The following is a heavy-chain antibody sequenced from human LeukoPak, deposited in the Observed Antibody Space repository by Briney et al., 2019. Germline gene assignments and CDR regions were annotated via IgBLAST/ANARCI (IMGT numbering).Heavy chain of an antibody. CDR3: ARGGGYRLHY. J-gene: IGHJ4*02. CDR2: IDQSGTT. Sequence: PSETLSLTCVVYGGSFSGYYWSWIRQPPGKGLEWIGEIDQSGTTNYNPSLKSRVTISVDTSKKQFSLKLSSVTAADTAVCYCARGGGYRLHYWGQGTLVTVSS. CDR1: GGSFSGYY. D-gene: IGHD3-16*02. V-gene: IGHV4-34*01.